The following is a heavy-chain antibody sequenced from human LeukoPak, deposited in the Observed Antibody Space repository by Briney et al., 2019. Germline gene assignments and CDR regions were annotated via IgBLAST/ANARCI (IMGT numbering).Heavy chain of an antibody. CDR2: INSKVDST. CDR3: VKSGYSTSSDVDY. D-gene: IGHD6-6*01. J-gene: IGHJ4*02. CDR1: GFTFSAYA. V-gene: IGHV3-64D*09. Sequence: GGSLRLSCSVSGFTFSAYAMHWVRQAPGKGLEFLSSINSKVDSTYHADSVKGRFTISRDNSRSTLYLQMRSLRPGDTAVYYCVKSGYSTSSDVDYWGQGPLVTVSS.